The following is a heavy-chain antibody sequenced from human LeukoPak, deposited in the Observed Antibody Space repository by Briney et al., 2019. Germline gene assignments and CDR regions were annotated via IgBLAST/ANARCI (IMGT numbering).Heavy chain of an antibody. CDR2: IYYSGST. Sequence: SETLSLTCTVSGGSISSYYWSWIRQPPGKGLEWIGYIYYSGSTNYNPSLESRITISVDTSKNQFSLKLSSVTAADTAVYYCARLNLIAAGWFDPWGQGTLVTVSS. D-gene: IGHD6-13*01. CDR3: ARLNLIAAGWFDP. J-gene: IGHJ5*02. V-gene: IGHV4-59*08. CDR1: GGSISSYY.